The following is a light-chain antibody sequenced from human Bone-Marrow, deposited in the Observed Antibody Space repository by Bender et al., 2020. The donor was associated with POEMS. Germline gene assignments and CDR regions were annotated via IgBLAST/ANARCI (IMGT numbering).Light chain of an antibody. CDR1: SSNIGAGYD. CDR2: GNI. Sequence: QSVLTQPPSVSGAPGQRVTISCTGSSSNIGAGYDVHWYQLLPGTAPKLLISGNIDRPSGVPDRFSGSKSGTSASLAITGLRAEDEADYYCQSFDRSLSGHVVFGGGTKLTVL. CDR3: QSFDRSLSGHVV. V-gene: IGLV1-40*01. J-gene: IGLJ2*01.